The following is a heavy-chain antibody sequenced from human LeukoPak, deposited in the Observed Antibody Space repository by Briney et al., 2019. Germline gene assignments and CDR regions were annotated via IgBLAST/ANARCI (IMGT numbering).Heavy chain of an antibody. D-gene: IGHD3-10*01. V-gene: IGHV3-43*02. CDR2: ISGDGGST. Sequence: PGGSLRLSCAASGFPFDDYAMHWVRQAPGKGLEWVSLISGDGGSTYYADSVKGRFTISRDNSKNSLYLQMNSLRTEDTALYYCAKVSGITMVRGVIGAFDIWGQGTMVTVSS. J-gene: IGHJ3*02. CDR1: GFPFDDYA. CDR3: AKVSGITMVRGVIGAFDI.